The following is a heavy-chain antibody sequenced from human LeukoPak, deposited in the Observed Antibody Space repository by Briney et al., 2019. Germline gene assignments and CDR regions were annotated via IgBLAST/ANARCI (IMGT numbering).Heavy chain of an antibody. Sequence: PSETLSLTCTVSGGSISSGSYYWSWIRQPAGKGLEWIGRIYTSGSTNYNPSLKSRVTISVDTSKNQSSLKLSSVTAADTAVYYCATITYYYGSGAFDIWGQGTMVTVSS. CDR1: GGSISSGSYY. CDR3: ATITYYYGSGAFDI. J-gene: IGHJ3*02. CDR2: IYTSGST. V-gene: IGHV4-61*02. D-gene: IGHD3-10*01.